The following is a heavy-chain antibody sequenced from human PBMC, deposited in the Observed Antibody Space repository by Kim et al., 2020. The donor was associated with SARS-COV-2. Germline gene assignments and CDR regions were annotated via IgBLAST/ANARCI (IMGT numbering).Heavy chain of an antibody. CDR2: IKQDGSAR. D-gene: IGHD3-16*01. J-gene: IGHJ5*02. V-gene: IGHV3-7*03. Sequence: GGSLRLSCAASGFTFSSYSMSWVRQGPGKGLEWVANIKQDGSARYYVDSVKGRFTISRDDSKNTLYLEMNSLRVEDTAVYYCAKYYWGEKEQFDPWGQGTLVTVSS. CDR1: GFTFSSYS. CDR3: AKYYWGEKEQFDP.